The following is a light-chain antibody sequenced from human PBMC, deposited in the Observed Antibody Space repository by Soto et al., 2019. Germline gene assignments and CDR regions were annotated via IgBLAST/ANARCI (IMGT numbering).Light chain of an antibody. Sequence: EIVLTQSPDTLSLSPGERATFSCRATQSITNKYVAWYQQKAGQAPRLLIYGASTRATDIPDRFRGSGSGTHFTLTLTRLEPEDFAEYSGHQYLDSPNPFAQGNNLEL. V-gene: IGKV3-20*01. CDR1: QSITNKY. CDR3: HQYLDSPNP. J-gene: IGKJ2*01. CDR2: GAS.